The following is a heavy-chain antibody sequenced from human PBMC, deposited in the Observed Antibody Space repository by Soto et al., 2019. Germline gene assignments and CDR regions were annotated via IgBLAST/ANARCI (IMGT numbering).Heavy chain of an antibody. CDR2: ISWNSGSI. Sequence: GGSLRLSCAASGFTFDDYAMHWVRQAPGKGLEWVSGISWNSGSIGYADSVKGRFTISRDNAKNSLYLQMNSLRAEDTALYYCAKDMNGYSSGWYTERYAFDIWGQGTMVTVSS. V-gene: IGHV3-9*01. J-gene: IGHJ3*02. D-gene: IGHD6-19*01. CDR3: AKDMNGYSSGWYTERYAFDI. CDR1: GFTFDDYA.